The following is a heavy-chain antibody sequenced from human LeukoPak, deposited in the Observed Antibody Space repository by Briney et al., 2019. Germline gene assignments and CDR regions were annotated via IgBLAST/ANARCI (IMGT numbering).Heavy chain of an antibody. Sequence: GGSLRLSCAASGFIFGSYEMSWVRQAPGKGLEWVSYISSSGRTMYYADSVKGRFTVSRDNAKNSLYLQMNSLRAEDTAIYYCAKGAGGFSYYNWFDPWGQGTLVTVSS. V-gene: IGHV3-48*03. CDR3: AKGAGGFSYYNWFDP. CDR1: GFIFGSYE. J-gene: IGHJ5*02. D-gene: IGHD5-18*01. CDR2: ISSSGRTM.